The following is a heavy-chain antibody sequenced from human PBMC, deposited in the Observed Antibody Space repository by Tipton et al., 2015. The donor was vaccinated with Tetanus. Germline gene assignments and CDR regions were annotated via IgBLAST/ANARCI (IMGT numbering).Heavy chain of an antibody. CDR1: GGTFTNYA. CDR3: ARDYYGSGSYYFMDH. Sequence: QLVQSGAEMKKPGSSVKVSCKASGGTFTNYALSWVRQAPGQGLEWMGWINPGNGNVKYSQKFQGRVTITRDASASTAYMELSSLRSEDTAVFYCARDYYGSGSYYFMDHWGQGTLVTVSS. CDR2: INPGNGNV. D-gene: IGHD3-10*01. V-gene: IGHV1-3*01. J-gene: IGHJ4*02.